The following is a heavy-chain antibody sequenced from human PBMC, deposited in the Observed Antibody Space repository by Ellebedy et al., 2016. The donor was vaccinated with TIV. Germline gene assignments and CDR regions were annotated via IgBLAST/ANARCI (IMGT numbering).Heavy chain of an antibody. CDR1: GGTFSSYA. V-gene: IGHV1-46*01. D-gene: IGHD1-7*01. J-gene: IGHJ4*02. CDR3: ARGGGTGATD. CDR2: INPSGGST. Sequence: ASVKVSCKASGGTFSSYAISWVRQAPGQGLEWMGIINPSGGSTSYAQKFQGRVTMTRDTSTSTVYMELRSLRSDDTAVYYCARGGGTGATDWGQGTLVTVSS.